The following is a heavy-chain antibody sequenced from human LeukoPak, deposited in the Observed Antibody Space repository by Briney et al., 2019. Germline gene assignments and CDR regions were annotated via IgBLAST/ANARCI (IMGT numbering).Heavy chain of an antibody. CDR2: VSYDGSNK. CDR3: ARDYSGYYFDY. D-gene: IGHD2-15*01. CDR1: GFTFSSYA. V-gene: IGHV3-30*04. J-gene: IGHJ4*02. Sequence: SGRSLRLSCAASGFTFSSYAMHWVRQAPGKGLEWVAVVSYDGSNKYYADSVKGRFTISRDNSRNTLYLQMNSLRAEDTAAYYCARDYSGYYFDYWGQGTLVTVSS.